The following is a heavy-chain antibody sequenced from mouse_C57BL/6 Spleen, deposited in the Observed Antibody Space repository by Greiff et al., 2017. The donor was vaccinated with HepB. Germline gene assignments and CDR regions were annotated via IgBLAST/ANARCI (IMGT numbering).Heavy chain of an antibody. Sequence: EVKFEESGEGLVKPGGSLKLACAASGFTFSRYAMSWARQTPEKRLEWVAYISSGGDYIYYADTVKGRFTISRDNARNTLYLQMSSLKSEDTAMYYCTRDRNWFYDMDYWGQGTSVIVSS. CDR1: GFTFSRYA. V-gene: IGHV5-9-1*02. CDR3: TRDRNWFYDMDY. D-gene: IGHD4-1*01. J-gene: IGHJ4*01. CDR2: ISSGGDYI.